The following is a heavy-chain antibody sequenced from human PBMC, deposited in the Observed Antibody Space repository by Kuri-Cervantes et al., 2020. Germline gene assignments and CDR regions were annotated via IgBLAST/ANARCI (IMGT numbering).Heavy chain of an antibody. CDR3: TRNRSTPFDH. CDR2: IRSKSHGGTT. CDR1: GFNSGDYT. V-gene: IGHV3-49*03. D-gene: IGHD1-14*01. Sequence: GESLKISCIASGFNSGDYTMTWFRQAPGKGLEWVGFIRSKSHGGTTDYAASVKGRFTISRDDSKNIAHLHMNSLTIADTGVYFCTRNRSTPFDHWGQGTRVTVSS. J-gene: IGHJ4*02.